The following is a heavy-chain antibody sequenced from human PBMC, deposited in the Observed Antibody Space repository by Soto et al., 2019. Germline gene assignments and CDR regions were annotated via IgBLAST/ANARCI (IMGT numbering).Heavy chain of an antibody. CDR2: ISNSSSYI. J-gene: IGHJ6*02. V-gene: IGHV3-21*01. Sequence: GGSLRLSCAASGFTFSSYSMNWVRQAPGKGLEWVSSISNSSSYIYYADSVKGRFTISRDNAKNSLYLQMNSLRAEDTAVYYCARVGGYSNYGMDVWGQGTTVTVSS. D-gene: IGHD5-18*01. CDR1: GFTFSSYS. CDR3: ARVGGYSNYGMDV.